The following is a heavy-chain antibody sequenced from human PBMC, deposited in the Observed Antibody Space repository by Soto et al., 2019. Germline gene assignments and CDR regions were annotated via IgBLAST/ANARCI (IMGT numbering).Heavy chain of an antibody. Sequence: SETLSLTCAVSGGSISSSNWWSWVRQPPGKGLEWIGEIYHSGSTNYNPSLKSRVTISVDKSKNQFSLKLSSVTAADTAVYYCAREYYDFWSGSDYYYYYGMDVWGQGTTVTVSS. J-gene: IGHJ6*02. D-gene: IGHD3-3*01. CDR3: AREYYDFWSGSDYYYYYGMDV. CDR1: GGSISSSNW. V-gene: IGHV4-4*02. CDR2: IYHSGST.